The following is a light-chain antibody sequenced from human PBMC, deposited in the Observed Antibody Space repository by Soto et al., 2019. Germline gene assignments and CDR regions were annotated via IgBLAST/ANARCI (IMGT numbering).Light chain of an antibody. V-gene: IGKV1-39*01. CDR3: QQSYNTVRT. CDR2: AAS. CDR1: QNIGSH. Sequence: DIQMTQSPSSLSASVGDRVTITCRAGQNIGSHLNWYQHKPGKASKPLIFAASRLQSGVPSRFSGSGSGTDFTLTISNLQPEEFATYYCQQSYNTVRTFGGGTRVEIK. J-gene: IGKJ4*01.